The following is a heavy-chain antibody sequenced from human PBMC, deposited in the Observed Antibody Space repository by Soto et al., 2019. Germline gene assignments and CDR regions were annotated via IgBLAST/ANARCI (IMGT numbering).Heavy chain of an antibody. CDR1: GFTFSSYG. CDR3: ARDPGSGGNWFDP. D-gene: IGHD6-25*01. Sequence: QVQLVESGGGVVQPGRSLRLSCAASGFTFSSYGMHWVRQAPGKGLEWVAVIWYDGSSKYYADSVKGRFTISRDNSKNTLYLQMNSLRAEDTAVYYCARDPGSGGNWFDPWGQGTLVTVSS. J-gene: IGHJ5*02. V-gene: IGHV3-33*01. CDR2: IWYDGSSK.